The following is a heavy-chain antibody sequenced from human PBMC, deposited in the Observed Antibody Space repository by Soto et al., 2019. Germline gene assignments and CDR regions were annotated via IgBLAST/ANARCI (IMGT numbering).Heavy chain of an antibody. CDR3: ASGYCSGGSCSGPYYYYGMDV. D-gene: IGHD2-15*01. CDR1: GFTFDDYA. Sequence: PGGSLRLSCAASGFTFDDYAMHWVRQAPGKGLEWVSGMSWNSGSIGYADFVKGRFTISRDNAKNSMYLQMNSLRAEDTALYYCASGYCSGGSCSGPYYYYGMDVWGKGTTVTVSS. J-gene: IGHJ6*04. CDR2: MSWNSGSI. V-gene: IGHV3-9*01.